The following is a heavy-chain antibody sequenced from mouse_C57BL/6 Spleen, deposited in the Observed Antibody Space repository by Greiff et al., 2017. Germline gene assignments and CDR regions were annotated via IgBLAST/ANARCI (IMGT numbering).Heavy chain of an antibody. CDR2: IDPSDSYT. J-gene: IGHJ3*01. V-gene: IGHV1-59*01. D-gene: IGHD3-2*02. Sequence: QVQLQQPGAELVRPGTSVKLSCKASGYTFTSYWMHWVKQRPGQGLEWIGVIDPSDSYTNYNQKFKGKATLTVDTSSSTAYMQLSSLTSEVSAVYYCAIDSSGPAWFAYWGQGTLVTVSA. CDR1: GYTFTSYW. CDR3: AIDSSGPAWFAY.